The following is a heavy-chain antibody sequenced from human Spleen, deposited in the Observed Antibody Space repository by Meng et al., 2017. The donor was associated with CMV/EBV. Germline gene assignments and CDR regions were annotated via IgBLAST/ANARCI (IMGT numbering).Heavy chain of an antibody. V-gene: IGHV1-18*01. CDR3: ARDWGFGYSSGWHPYAMDV. J-gene: IGHJ6*02. Sequence: ASVKVSCKASVYIFTSLGISWVRQAPGQGPEGMGWISPYNGNTVYGQKFQPRLTMTTDTSTSTAYMEVRRLRSYDTAVYYCARDWGFGYSSGWHPYAMDVWGQGTTVTVSS. CDR1: VYIFTSLG. CDR2: ISPYNGNT. D-gene: IGHD6-19*01.